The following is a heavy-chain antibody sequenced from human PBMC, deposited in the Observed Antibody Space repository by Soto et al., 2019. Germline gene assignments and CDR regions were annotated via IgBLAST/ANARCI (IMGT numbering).Heavy chain of an antibody. CDR1: GDTFSFYS. CDR3: ATSYGSGYRAFDY. D-gene: IGHD3-10*01. CDR2: VNPILSMS. J-gene: IGHJ4*02. Sequence: SVTVSCKASGDTFSFYSINWVRQAPGLGLEWMGRVNPILSMSNYAQRFQGRVTMTADKSTSTAYMELSGLRSEDTAMYYCATSYGSGYRAFDYWGQGALVTVSS. V-gene: IGHV1-69*02.